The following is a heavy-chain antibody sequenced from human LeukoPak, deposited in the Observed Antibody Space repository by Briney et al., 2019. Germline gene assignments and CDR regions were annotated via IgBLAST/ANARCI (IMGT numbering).Heavy chain of an antibody. CDR2: IYIGGNT. Sequence: PGGSLRLSCAASGFTVSSYYMTWVRQASGKGLECVSVIYIGGNTYYADSVKGRFTISRDNSKNTLYLQMNSLRVEDTAVYYCARGSRSGSQTSGFDIWGQGTMVTVSS. D-gene: IGHD1-26*01. CDR1: GFTVSSYY. CDR3: ARGSRSGSQTSGFDI. V-gene: IGHV3-53*01. J-gene: IGHJ3*02.